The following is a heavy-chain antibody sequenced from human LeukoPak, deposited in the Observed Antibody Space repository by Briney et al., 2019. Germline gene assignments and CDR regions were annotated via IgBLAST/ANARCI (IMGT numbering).Heavy chain of an antibody. V-gene: IGHV4-61*05. Sequence: SETLSLTCTVSGGSISSSSYYWGWIRQPPGKGLEWIGYIYYSGSTNYNPSLKSRVTMSVDTSKNQFSLKLSSVTAADTAVYYCARDNSGSYTPDAFDIWGQGTMVTVSS. CDR1: GGSISSSSYY. CDR2: IYYSGST. CDR3: ARDNSGSYTPDAFDI. D-gene: IGHD1-26*01. J-gene: IGHJ3*02.